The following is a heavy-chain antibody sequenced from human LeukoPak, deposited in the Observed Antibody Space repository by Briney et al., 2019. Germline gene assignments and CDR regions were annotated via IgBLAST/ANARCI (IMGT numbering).Heavy chain of an antibody. CDR1: GGSFSGYF. D-gene: IGHD3-22*01. V-gene: IGHV4-34*01. CDR2: INHSGST. CDR3: ASHPWYSYDSSDEPEATDAFDI. Sequence: SETLSLTCAVYGGSFSGYFWSWVRQPPGKGLEWIGEINHSGSTNYNPSLKSRVTISVDTSKNQFSLKLSSVTAADTAVYYCASHPWYSYDSSDEPEATDAFDIWGQGTMVTVSS. J-gene: IGHJ3*02.